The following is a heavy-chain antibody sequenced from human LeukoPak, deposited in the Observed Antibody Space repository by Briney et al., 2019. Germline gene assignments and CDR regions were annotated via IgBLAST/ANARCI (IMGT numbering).Heavy chain of an antibody. J-gene: IGHJ5*02. CDR2: IDPNSGGT. Sequence: ASVKVSCKASGYTFTGYYMHWVRQAPGQGLEWRGWIDPNSGGTNYAQKFQGRVTMTRDTSISTAYMELSRLRSDDTAVYYCARVKYDFWSGEKNWFDPWGQGTLVTVSS. V-gene: IGHV1-2*02. D-gene: IGHD3-3*01. CDR3: ARVKYDFWSGEKNWFDP. CDR1: GYTFTGYY.